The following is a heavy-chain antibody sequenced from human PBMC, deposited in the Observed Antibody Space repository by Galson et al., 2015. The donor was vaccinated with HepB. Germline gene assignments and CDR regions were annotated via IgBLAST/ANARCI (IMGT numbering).Heavy chain of an antibody. V-gene: IGHV1-8*01. CDR1: GYTFTSYD. J-gene: IGHJ3*02. CDR3: ARVSHDYGDSDYGFDI. Sequence: SVKVSCKASGYTFTSYDINWVRQATGQGLEWMGWMNPNSGNTGYAQKFQGRVTMTRNTSIRTAYMELSSLRSEDTAVYYCARVSHDYGDSDYGFDIWGQGTMVTVSS. CDR2: MNPNSGNT. D-gene: IGHD4-17*01.